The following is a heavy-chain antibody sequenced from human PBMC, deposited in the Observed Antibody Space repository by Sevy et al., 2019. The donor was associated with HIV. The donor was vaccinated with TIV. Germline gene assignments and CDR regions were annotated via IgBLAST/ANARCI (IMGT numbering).Heavy chain of an antibody. CDR2: IKQDGSEK. V-gene: IGHV3-7*01. D-gene: IGHD6-13*01. CDR1: GFTFSSYW. Sequence: GGSLRLSCAASGFTFSSYWMSWVRQAPGKGLEWVANIKQDGSEKYYVDSVKGRFTISRDNAKNSLYLQMNSLRAEDTAVYYCAGAHWQQLVPRNDFAYYYYYYGMDVWGQGTTVTVSS. CDR3: AGAHWQQLVPRNDFAYYYYYYGMDV. J-gene: IGHJ6*02.